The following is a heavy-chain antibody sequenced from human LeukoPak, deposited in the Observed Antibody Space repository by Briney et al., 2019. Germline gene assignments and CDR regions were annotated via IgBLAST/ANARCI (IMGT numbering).Heavy chain of an antibody. Sequence: PSETLSLTFAVYGGSFRTYYLSWVRQPPGKGLGWVGEINHSGGTSYNPSLKSRVTISVDTSKIQFSLNVRSVTVADTAVYYCATGGGSVAATAFDYWGQGALVTVSS. CDR1: GGSFRTYY. J-gene: IGHJ4*02. V-gene: IGHV4-34*01. CDR2: INHSGGT. D-gene: IGHD6-19*01. CDR3: ATGGGSVAATAFDY.